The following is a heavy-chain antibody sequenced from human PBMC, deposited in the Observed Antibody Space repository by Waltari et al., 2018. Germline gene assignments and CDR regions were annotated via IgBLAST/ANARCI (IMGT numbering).Heavy chain of an antibody. CDR1: GFTFSSYW. J-gene: IGHJ6*02. Sequence: EVQLVESGGGLVQPGGSLRLSCAASGFTFSSYWMSWVRQAPGKGLEWVANIKQDGSEKYYVDSVKGRFTISRDNAKNSLYLQMNSLRAEDTAVYYCARDRYYDSSGYYYLTNYYYYGMDVWGQGTTVTVSS. V-gene: IGHV3-7*01. CDR3: ARDRYYDSSGYYYLTNYYYYGMDV. D-gene: IGHD3-22*01. CDR2: IKQDGSEK.